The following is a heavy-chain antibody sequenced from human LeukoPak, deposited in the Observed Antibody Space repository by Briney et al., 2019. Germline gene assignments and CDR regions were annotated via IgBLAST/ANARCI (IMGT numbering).Heavy chain of an antibody. CDR3: ARHGVYGGNLDAFDI. J-gene: IGHJ3*02. CDR1: GGSFSGYY. V-gene: IGHV4-34*01. D-gene: IGHD4-23*01. CDR2: INHSGST. Sequence: SETLSLTCAVYGGSFSGYYWSWIRQPPGKGLEWIGEINHSGSTNYNPSLKSRVTISVDTSKNQFSLKLSSVTAADTAVYYCARHGVYGGNLDAFDIWGQGTMVTVSS.